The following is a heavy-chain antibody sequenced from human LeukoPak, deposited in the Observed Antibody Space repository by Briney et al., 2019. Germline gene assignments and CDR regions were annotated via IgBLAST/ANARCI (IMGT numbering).Heavy chain of an antibody. V-gene: IGHV3-23*01. CDR3: AKDKAPGSWHTPSDY. Sequence: RPGGSLRLSCAASGFTFSRYAMSWVRQAPGKGLEWVSALGVSVSGYGGSTYYADSVKGRFTISRDNSKNTLYLQMNSLRGEDTAVYYCAKDKAPGSWHTPSDYWGQGTLVTVSS. CDR1: GFTFSRYA. D-gene: IGHD6-13*01. CDR2: LGVSVSGYGGST. J-gene: IGHJ4*02.